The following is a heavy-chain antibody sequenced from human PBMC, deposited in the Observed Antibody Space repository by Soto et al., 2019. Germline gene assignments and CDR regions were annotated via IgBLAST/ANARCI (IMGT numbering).Heavy chain of an antibody. CDR2: FNPRSGGA. CDR3: ATASAAATSWFVY. J-gene: IGHJ4*02. D-gene: IGHD2-15*01. Sequence: QVQLVQSGAEVKKPGASVKVSCKTSGYSFPAYYIHWVRQAPGQGLQWLGWFNPRSGGANSAQSFQGRVTMTGDTSISTVHMELTSLTSDDTAVYYCATASAAATSWFVYWGQGTLVTVSS. V-gene: IGHV1-2*02. CDR1: GYSFPAYY.